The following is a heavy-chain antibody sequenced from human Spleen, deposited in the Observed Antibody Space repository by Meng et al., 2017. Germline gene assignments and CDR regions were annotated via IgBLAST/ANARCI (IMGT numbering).Heavy chain of an antibody. V-gene: IGHV4-34*01. Sequence: GPLRQWGAGLLKPLETLSLTCVVAGGSFSAYYWSWIRQPPGKGLEWIGEINHSGSTNYNPSLESRATISVDTSQNNLSLKLSSVTAADSAVYYCARGPTTMAHDFDYWGQGTLVTVSS. D-gene: IGHD4-11*01. CDR2: INHSGST. CDR1: GGSFSAYY. J-gene: IGHJ4*02. CDR3: ARGPTTMAHDFDY.